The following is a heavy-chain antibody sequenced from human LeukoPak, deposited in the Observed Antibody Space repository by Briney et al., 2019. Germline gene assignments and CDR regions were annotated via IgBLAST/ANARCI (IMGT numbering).Heavy chain of an antibody. J-gene: IGHJ4*02. D-gene: IGHD3-3*01. CDR3: GRAYDFSRH. Sequence: GGSLRLSCAVSGFTVSSNYMSWVRQAPGKGLEWVSVIYSDRSTYYADSVKGRFTISRDNSKNTLFLQMNSLRAEDTALYYCGRAYDFSRHWGQGTLVTVS. CDR1: GFTVSSNY. V-gene: IGHV3-66*01. CDR2: IYSDRST.